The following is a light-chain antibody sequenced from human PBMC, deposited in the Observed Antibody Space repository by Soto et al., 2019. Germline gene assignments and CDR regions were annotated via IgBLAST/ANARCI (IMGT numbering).Light chain of an antibody. J-gene: IGKJ3*01. Sequence: DIQMTQSPSSVSASVGDRVTITCRASQGIRSWLAWYQQKPGKAPKVLIHGATSLQSGVPSRFSGSGSGTEFTLTISSLQPEDFATYFCHQSNSFPFTFGPGTTVDIK. V-gene: IGKV1-12*01. CDR3: HQSNSFPFT. CDR1: QGIRSW. CDR2: GAT.